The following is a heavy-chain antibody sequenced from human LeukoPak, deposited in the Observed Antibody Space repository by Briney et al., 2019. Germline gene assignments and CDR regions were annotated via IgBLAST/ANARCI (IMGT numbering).Heavy chain of an antibody. CDR1: GFTFANSW. Sequence: GGSLRLSCAASGFTFANSWMAWVRQAPGTGLEWVANIKQDGSTKHYADSLKGRFTISRDNPKNSLFLQMNNLRADDTAIYYCTRDTIGSLDYWGQGILVTVAS. J-gene: IGHJ4*02. CDR3: TRDTIGSLDY. D-gene: IGHD1-26*01. V-gene: IGHV3-7*01. CDR2: IKQDGSTK.